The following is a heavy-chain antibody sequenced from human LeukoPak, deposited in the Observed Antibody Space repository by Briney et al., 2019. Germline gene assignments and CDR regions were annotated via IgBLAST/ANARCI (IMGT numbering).Heavy chain of an antibody. Sequence: GGSLRLSCAASGFTFSSYAMSWVRQAPGKGLEWVSAISGSGGSTYYADSVKGRFTISRDNSKNTLYLQMNSLRAEDTAVYYCAKNVAXXPRSYYFDYWGQGTLVTVSS. D-gene: IGHD3-16*01. CDR1: GFTFSSYA. J-gene: IGHJ4*02. CDR2: ISGSGGST. CDR3: AKNVAXXPRSYYFDY. V-gene: IGHV3-23*01.